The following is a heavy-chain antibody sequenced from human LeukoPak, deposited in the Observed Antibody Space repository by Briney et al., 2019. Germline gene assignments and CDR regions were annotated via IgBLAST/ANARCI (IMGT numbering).Heavy chain of an antibody. CDR2: ISSSSTI. Sequence: GGSLRLSCAASGFTFSSYSMNWVRQAPGKGLEWVSYISSSSTIYYADSVKGRFTISRDNAKNSLYLQMNSLRAEDTAVYYCARDSIVVVPAAGDFDYWGQGTLVTVSS. D-gene: IGHD2-2*01. CDR1: GFTFSSYS. J-gene: IGHJ4*02. CDR3: ARDSIVVVPAAGDFDY. V-gene: IGHV3-48*01.